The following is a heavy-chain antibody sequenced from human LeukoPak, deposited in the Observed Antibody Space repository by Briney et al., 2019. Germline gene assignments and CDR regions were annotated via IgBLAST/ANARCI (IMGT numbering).Heavy chain of an antibody. V-gene: IGHV4-59*08. CDR3: ARGDSSCWANFDY. CDR2: IYYSGST. J-gene: IGHJ4*02. D-gene: IGHD6-19*01. Sequence: SETLSLTCTVSGGSISSYYWSWIRQPPGKGLEWIGYIYYSGSTNYNPSLKSRVTISVDTSKNQFSLKLSSVTAADTAVYYCARGDSSCWANFDYWGQGTLVTVSS. CDR1: GGSISSYY.